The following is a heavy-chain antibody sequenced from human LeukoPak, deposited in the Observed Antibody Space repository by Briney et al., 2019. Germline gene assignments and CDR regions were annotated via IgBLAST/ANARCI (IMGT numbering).Heavy chain of an antibody. D-gene: IGHD5-24*01. CDR3: AREGMAACFDL. CDR2: ISYDGSNK. J-gene: IGHJ2*01. V-gene: IGHV3-30-3*01. Sequence: PGGSLRLSCAASGFTFSSYAMHWVRQAPGKGLEWVAVISYDGSNKYYADSVKGRFTISRDNSKNTLYLQMNSLRAEDTAVYYCAREGMAACFDLWGRGTLVTVSS. CDR1: GFTFSSYA.